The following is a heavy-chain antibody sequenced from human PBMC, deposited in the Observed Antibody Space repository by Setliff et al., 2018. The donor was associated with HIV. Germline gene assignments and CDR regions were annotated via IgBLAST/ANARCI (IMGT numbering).Heavy chain of an antibody. CDR2: IFYSGST. Sequence: SETLSLTCTVSGGSISSGDYYWSWVRQPPGKGLEWIGFIFYSGSTHQNPSLKSRVTISVDSSKNRFSLILSSVTAADTAVYFCARILGSHYYYGMDVWGPGTTVTVSS. CDR3: ARILGSHYYYGMDV. V-gene: IGHV4-30-4*08. D-gene: IGHD6-19*01. J-gene: IGHJ6*02. CDR1: GGSISSGDYY.